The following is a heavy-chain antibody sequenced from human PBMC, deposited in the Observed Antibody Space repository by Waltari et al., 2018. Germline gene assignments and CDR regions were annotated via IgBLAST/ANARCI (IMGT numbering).Heavy chain of an antibody. J-gene: IGHJ4*02. V-gene: IGHV3-30*18. CDR1: GFTFSSYG. D-gene: IGHD5-12*01. CDR2: ISYDGSNK. CDR3: AKEGSRDGYNYYY. Sequence: QVQLVESGGGGVQPGRSLRLSCAASGFTFSSYGMHWVRQAPGKGLEWVAVISYDGSNKYYADSVKGRFTISRDNSKNTLYLQMNSLRAEDTAVYYCAKEGSRDGYNYYYWGQGTLVTVSS.